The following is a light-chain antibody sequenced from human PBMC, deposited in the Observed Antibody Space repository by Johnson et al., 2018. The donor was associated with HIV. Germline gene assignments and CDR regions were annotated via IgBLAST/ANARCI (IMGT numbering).Light chain of an antibody. Sequence: HSVLTQPPSVSAAPGQKVTISCSGSSSNIGNNYVSWYQQLPGTAPKLLIYDNNKRPSGFPTRSPGPRSATSPPLAITALPPGDEADYYCGTWDSSLSAYVFGTGTKVTVL. V-gene: IGLV1-51*01. CDR3: GTWDSSLSAYV. CDR2: DNN. J-gene: IGLJ1*01. CDR1: SSNIGNNY.